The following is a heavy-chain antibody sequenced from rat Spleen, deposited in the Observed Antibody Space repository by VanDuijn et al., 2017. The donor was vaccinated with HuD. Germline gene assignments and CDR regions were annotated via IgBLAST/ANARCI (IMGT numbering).Heavy chain of an antibody. Sequence: EVQLGESGGGLVQPGWSLKLSCAASGFTFSNYGMAWVRQAPTKGLEWVATIRYDGSSTYYRDSVKGRVTISRDNSKSTLYLQMDSLRSADTATYYCANPRYYGYTYGYYFDYWGQGVMVTVSS. CDR2: IRYDGSST. CDR1: GFTFSNYG. CDR3: ANPRYYGYTYGYYFDY. J-gene: IGHJ2*01. D-gene: IGHD1-9*01. V-gene: IGHV5-29*01.